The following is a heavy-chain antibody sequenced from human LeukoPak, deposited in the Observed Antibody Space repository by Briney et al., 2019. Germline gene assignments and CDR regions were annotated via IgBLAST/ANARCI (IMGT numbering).Heavy chain of an antibody. CDR1: GVSSSSSY. CDR2: IFYTGDS. J-gene: IGHJ4*02. V-gene: IGHV4-59*08. CDR3: ARHRFASPLDS. Sequence: PSETLSLTCTVSGVSSSSSYWSWIRQPPGKGLEWNGYIFYTGDSNHNPSFKSRVSISLDTSKDQISLKLYSVTAADTAVYYCARHRFASPLDSWGQGTLVTVSS. D-gene: IGHD2-21*01.